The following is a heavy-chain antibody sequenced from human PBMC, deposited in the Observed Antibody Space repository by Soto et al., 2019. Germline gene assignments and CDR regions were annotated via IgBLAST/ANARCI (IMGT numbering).Heavy chain of an antibody. D-gene: IGHD2-15*01. J-gene: IGHJ3*02. CDR3: AKDIGYCSGGSCYDAFDI. CDR2: ISWNSGSI. V-gene: IGHV3-9*01. Sequence: EVQLVESGGGLVQPGRSLRLSCAASGFTFDDYAMHWVRQAPVKGLEWVSGISWNSGSIGYADSVKGRFTISRDNAKNSLYLQMNRLRAEDTALYYCAKDIGYCSGGSCYDAFDIWGQGTMVTVSS. CDR1: GFTFDDYA.